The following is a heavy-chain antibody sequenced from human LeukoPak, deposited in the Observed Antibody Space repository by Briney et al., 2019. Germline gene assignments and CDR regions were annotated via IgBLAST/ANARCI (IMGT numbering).Heavy chain of an antibody. CDR2: INHSGST. J-gene: IGHJ2*01. V-gene: IGHV4-34*01. CDR1: GGSFSGYY. D-gene: IGHD2-2*01. Sequence: PSETLSLTCAVYGGSFSGYYWSWIRQPPGKGLEWIREINHSGSTNYNPSLKSRVTISVDTSKNQFSLKLSSVTAADTAVYYCAREEGVPAANWYFDLWGRGTLVTVSS. CDR3: AREEGVPAANWYFDL.